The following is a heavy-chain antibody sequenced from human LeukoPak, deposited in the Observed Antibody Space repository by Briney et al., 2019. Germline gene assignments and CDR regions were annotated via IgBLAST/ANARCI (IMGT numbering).Heavy chain of an antibody. J-gene: IGHJ6*03. D-gene: IGHD6-13*01. CDR1: GGTFSSYA. CDR3: ARRIAADYKSYYYMDV. Sequence: SVKVSCKASGGTFSSYAISWVRQAPGQGLEWMGGIIPIFGTAYYAQKFQGRVTITADESTSTAYMELSSLRSEDTAVYYCARRIAADYKSYYYMDVWGKGTTVTVSS. V-gene: IGHV1-69*13. CDR2: IIPIFGTA.